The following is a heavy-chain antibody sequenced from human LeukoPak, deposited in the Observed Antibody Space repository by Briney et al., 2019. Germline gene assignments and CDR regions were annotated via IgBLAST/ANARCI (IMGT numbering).Heavy chain of an antibody. V-gene: IGHV3-7*01. CDR3: ARGVPYDSWSGPHYSDY. J-gene: IGHJ4*02. Sequence: GGSLRPSCAASRFTLSTYWMSWVRQAPGKGLEWVAHIKQDGSQVYYVDSVKGRFTISRDSAKNSLYLQMNSLRAEDTAVYYCARGVPYDSWSGPHYSDYWGQGTLVTVSS. CDR2: IKQDGSQV. D-gene: IGHD3-3*01. CDR1: RFTLSTYW.